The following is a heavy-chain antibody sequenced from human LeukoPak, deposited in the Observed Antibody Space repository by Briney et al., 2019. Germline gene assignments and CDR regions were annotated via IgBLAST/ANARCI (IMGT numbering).Heavy chain of an antibody. V-gene: IGHV3-9*01. CDR3: AKDIGVSVAGSYYYGMDV. J-gene: IGHJ6*02. CDR1: GFTFDDYA. Sequence: PGGSLRLSCAASGFTFDDYAMHWVRQAPGKGLEWVSGISWNSGSIGYADSVKGRFTISRDSAKNSLYLQMNSLRAEDTALYYCAKDIGVSVAGSYYYGMDVWGQGTTVTVSS. D-gene: IGHD6-19*01. CDR2: ISWNSGSI.